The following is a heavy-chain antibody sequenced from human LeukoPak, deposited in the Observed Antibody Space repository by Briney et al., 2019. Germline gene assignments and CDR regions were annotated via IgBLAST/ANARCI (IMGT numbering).Heavy chain of an antibody. CDR1: GITFSKYA. CDR3: ASTCGSYYAFDI. V-gene: IGHV3-21*01. Sequence: GGSLRLSCAASGITFSKYAMTWVRQAPGKGLEWVSSISSSSSYIYYADSVKGRFTISRDNAKNSLYLQMNSLRAEDTAVYYCASTCGSYYAFDIWGQGTMVTVSS. J-gene: IGHJ3*02. CDR2: ISSSSSYI. D-gene: IGHD1-26*01.